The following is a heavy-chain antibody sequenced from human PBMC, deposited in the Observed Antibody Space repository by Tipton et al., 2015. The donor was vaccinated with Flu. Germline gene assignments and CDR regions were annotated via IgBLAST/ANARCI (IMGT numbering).Heavy chain of an antibody. J-gene: IGHJ5*02. CDR3: ARRDYSNYVSDPKNWFDP. V-gene: IGHV4-34*01. Sequence: TLSLTCAVYGGSFSGHYWSWIRQPPGKGLEWIGEINHSGSTSYKPSLKGRVAISLDTSKNQFSLRLSSVTAADTAVYFCARRDYSNYVSDPKNWFDPWGQGTLVTVSS. CDR2: INHSGST. CDR1: GGSFSGHY. D-gene: IGHD4-11*01.